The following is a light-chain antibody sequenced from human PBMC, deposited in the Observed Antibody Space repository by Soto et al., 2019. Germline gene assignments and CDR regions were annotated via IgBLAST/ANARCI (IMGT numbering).Light chain of an antibody. J-gene: IGKJ4*01. Sequence: DIQMTQSPSTLSASVGDRVTITCRASQSISSWLAWYEQKPGKAPKLLIYDASSLESGVPSRFSGSGSVTEFTLTISSLQPDDFATYYCQQYNSYSLLTFGGGTKVEIK. CDR2: DAS. V-gene: IGKV1-5*01. CDR1: QSISSW. CDR3: QQYNSYSLLT.